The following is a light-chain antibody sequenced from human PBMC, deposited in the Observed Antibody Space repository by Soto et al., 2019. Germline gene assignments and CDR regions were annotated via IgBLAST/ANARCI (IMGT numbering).Light chain of an antibody. CDR1: QALSNY. CDR2: SAS. J-gene: IGKJ3*01. Sequence: TQSPSVLSASVGDTVTITCRASQALSNYLAWYQQKPGKAPDLLIYSASTLQSGVPSRFSGSGSETEFSLTITRLEPEDFAVYYCQHYDNSPPSVTFGPGTKVDIK. V-gene: IGKV1-9*01. CDR3: QHYDNSPPSVT.